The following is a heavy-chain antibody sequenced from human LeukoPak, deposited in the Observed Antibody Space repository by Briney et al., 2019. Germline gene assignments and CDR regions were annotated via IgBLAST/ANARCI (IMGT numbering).Heavy chain of an antibody. J-gene: IGHJ6*04. CDR2: FDPEEAET. CDR3: ATERVGHCYGHSCYGLDV. D-gene: IGHD2/OR15-2a*01. Sequence: ASVKVSCKVSGYTLAELSIHWVRQAPGKGLEWMGGFDPEEAETTYAQKLEGRLSMTEDTSTGTAFMELSSLKSEDTAIYYCATERVGHCYGHSCYGLDVWGKGTTVIVSS. CDR1: GYTLAELS. V-gene: IGHV1-24*01.